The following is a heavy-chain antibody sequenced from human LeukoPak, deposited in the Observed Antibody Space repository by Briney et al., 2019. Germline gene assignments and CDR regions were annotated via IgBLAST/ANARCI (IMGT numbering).Heavy chain of an antibody. V-gene: IGHV3-30*03. CDR2: ISYDGSNK. CDR3: ARRNHYDSKGIDY. J-gene: IGHJ4*02. D-gene: IGHD3-22*01. Sequence: PGGSLRLSCAASGFTFSSYGMSWVRQAPGKGLEWVALISYDGSNKYFADSVKGRFTISRDNSKNTLYLQMSSLRPEDTAVYYCARRNHYDSKGIDYWGQGTLVTVSS. CDR1: GFTFSSYG.